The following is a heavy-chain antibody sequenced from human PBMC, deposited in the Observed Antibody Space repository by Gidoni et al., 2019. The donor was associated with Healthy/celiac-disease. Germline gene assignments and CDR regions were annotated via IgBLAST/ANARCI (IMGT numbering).Heavy chain of an antibody. Sequence: QVQLVQSGAEVKKPGASVKVSCKASGYTFTSYYMHWVRQAPGQGLEWMGIINPSGGSTSYTQKFQGRVTMTRDTSTSTVYMELSSLRSEDTAVYYCARDRLMVRGVTRWRMDVWGQGTTVTVSS. D-gene: IGHD3-10*01. J-gene: IGHJ6*02. V-gene: IGHV1-46*03. CDR3: ARDRLMVRGVTRWRMDV. CDR1: GYTFTSYY. CDR2: INPSGGST.